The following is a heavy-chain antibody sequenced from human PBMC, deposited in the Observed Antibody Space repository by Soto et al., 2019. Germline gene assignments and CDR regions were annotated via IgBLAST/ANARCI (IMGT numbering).Heavy chain of an antibody. V-gene: IGHV1-3*01. CDR1: GYTFTSYA. Sequence: QVQLVQSGAEVKKPGASVKVSCKASGYTFTSYAMHWVRQAPGQRLEWMGWINPGNGNTKYSQKFQGRVTITRDTSASTAYMELSSLRSDDTAVYYCARDGGVWGRGTLVTVSS. D-gene: IGHD3-16*01. CDR2: INPGNGNT. CDR3: ARDGGV. J-gene: IGHJ2*01.